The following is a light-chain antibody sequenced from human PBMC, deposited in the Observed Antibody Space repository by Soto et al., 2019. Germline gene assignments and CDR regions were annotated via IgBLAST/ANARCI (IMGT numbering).Light chain of an antibody. V-gene: IGKV3-15*01. CDR3: HQYASWSPFT. J-gene: IGKJ5*01. Sequence: EIVLTQSPVTLSVSTGERATLSCRASQSVGNKLGWYQQRPGQAPRLLIIGASNRATGVPAKFSSSGSGTEFSLNINNLQSEDAAIYYCHQYASWSPFTFGQGTRLEIK. CDR1: QSVGNK. CDR2: GAS.